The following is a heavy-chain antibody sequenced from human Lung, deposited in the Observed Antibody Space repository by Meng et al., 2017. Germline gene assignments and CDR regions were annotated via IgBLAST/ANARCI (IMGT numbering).Heavy chain of an antibody. CDR1: GYTFTSSA. V-gene: IGHV1-3*01. D-gene: IGHD6-19*01. CDR2: ITPGSGNT. Sequence: QVQLVQSGAEVKKPGASVKVSCKAFGYTFTSSAIHWVRQAPGQSLEWMGWITPGSGNTKYSQKFQGRVTITRDTSASTAYMELSTLRSEDTAVYYCARDFTSGSSGDPWGQGTLVTVS. CDR3: ARDFTSGSSGDP. J-gene: IGHJ5*02.